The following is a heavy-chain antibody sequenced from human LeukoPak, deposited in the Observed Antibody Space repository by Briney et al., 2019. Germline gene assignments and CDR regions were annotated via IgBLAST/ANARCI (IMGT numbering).Heavy chain of an antibody. J-gene: IGHJ5*02. D-gene: IGHD1-7*01. V-gene: IGHV1-46*01. CDR3: ARDWVRYNWNLGFRGPASGLDP. CDR2: INPSGGST. CDR1: GYTFTSYY. Sequence: ASVKVSCKASGYTFTSYYMHWVRQAPGQGLEWMGIINPSGGSTSYAQRFQGRVTMTRDTSTSTVYMELSSLRSEDTAVYYCARDWVRYNWNLGFRGPASGLDPWGQGTLVTVSS.